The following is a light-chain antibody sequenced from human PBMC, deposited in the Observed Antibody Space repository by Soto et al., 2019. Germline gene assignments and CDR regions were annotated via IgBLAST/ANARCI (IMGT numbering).Light chain of an antibody. V-gene: IGKV1-9*01. CDR1: HGVSSY. CDR2: GAS. J-gene: IGKJ2*01. Sequence: DIHLTQSPSFLSASLGDRVTVTFRASHGVSSYLAWYQQKPGKAPKLLIYGASTLQSGVPSRFSGSGSGTDFTLTISSLQPEDFATYYCQQVNAYPYTFGQGTKVDIK. CDR3: QQVNAYPYT.